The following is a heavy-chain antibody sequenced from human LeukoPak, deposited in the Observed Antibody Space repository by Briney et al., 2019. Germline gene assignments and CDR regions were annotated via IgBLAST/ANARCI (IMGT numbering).Heavy chain of an antibody. CDR3: ARYSSSWYPLSYYDYYMDV. J-gene: IGHJ6*03. Sequence: GESLKISCKGSGYRFTSYWIGWVRPIPGKGLEWMRIIYPGDYETRYSPSFQGQVTISGDKSISTAYLQWSSLKASDTAMYYCARYSSSWYPLSYYDYYMDVWGKGTTVTVSS. D-gene: IGHD6-13*01. CDR2: IYPGDYET. V-gene: IGHV5-51*01. CDR1: GYRFTSYW.